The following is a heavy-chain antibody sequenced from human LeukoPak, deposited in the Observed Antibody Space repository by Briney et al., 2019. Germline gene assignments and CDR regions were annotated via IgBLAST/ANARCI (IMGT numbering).Heavy chain of an antibody. J-gene: IGHJ3*02. V-gene: IGHV4-59*08. CDR3: ARSESDSSGYFLDAFDI. CDR1: GGSISSYY. D-gene: IGHD3-22*01. CDR2: IYYSGST. Sequence: SETLSLTCTVSGGSISSYYWSWIRQPPGKGLEWIGYIYYSGSTNYNPSLESRVTISVDTSKNQFSLKLSSVTAADTAVYYCARSESDSSGYFLDAFDIWGQGTMVTVSS.